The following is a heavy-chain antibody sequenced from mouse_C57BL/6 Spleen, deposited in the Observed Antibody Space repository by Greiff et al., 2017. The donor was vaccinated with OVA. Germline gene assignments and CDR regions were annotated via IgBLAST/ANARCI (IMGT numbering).Heavy chain of an antibody. D-gene: IGHD1-1*01. J-gene: IGHJ2*01. V-gene: IGHV1-82*01. Sequence: QVQLQQSGPELVKPGASVKISCKASGYAFSSSWMNWVKQRPGKGLEWIGRIYPGDGDTNYNGKFKGKATLTADKSSSTAYMQLSSLTSEDSAVYFCAWGSSQYYFDYWGQGTTLTVSS. CDR3: AWGSSQYYFDY. CDR1: GYAFSSSW. CDR2: IYPGDGDT.